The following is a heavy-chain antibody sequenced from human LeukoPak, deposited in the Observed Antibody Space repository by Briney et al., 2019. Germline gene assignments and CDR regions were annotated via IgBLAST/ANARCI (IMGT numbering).Heavy chain of an antibody. V-gene: IGHV1-2*04. CDR1: GYTFTGYY. J-gene: IGHJ4*02. Sequence: ASVKVSCKASGYTFTGYYMHWVRQAPGQGLERMGWINPNSGGTNYAQKFQGWVTMTRDTSISTAYMELSRLRSDDAAVYYCARDPKPSWGYSSGWYYFDYWGQGTLVTVSS. D-gene: IGHD6-19*01. CDR3: ARDPKPSWGYSSGWYYFDY. CDR2: INPNSGGT.